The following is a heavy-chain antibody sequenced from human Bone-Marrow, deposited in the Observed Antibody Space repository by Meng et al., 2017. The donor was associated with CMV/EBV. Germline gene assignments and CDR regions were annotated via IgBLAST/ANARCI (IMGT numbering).Heavy chain of an antibody. V-gene: IGHV3-49*04. D-gene: IGHD6-19*01. Sequence: GESLKISCSASGFTFSSYALAWVRQAPGKGLELVGFSRSREFGGTREYAASVQGRVDISRDSSGNILHLQMDGLQTDDTAVYFCARGRTGTGWKYYFDHWGRGTLVTVSS. J-gene: IGHJ4*02. CDR3: ARGRTGTGWKYYFDH. CDR2: SRSREFGGTR. CDR1: GFTFSSYA.